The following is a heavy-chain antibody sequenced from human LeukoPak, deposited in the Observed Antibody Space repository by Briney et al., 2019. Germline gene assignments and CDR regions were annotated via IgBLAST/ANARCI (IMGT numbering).Heavy chain of an antibody. CDR1: GGTFSSYA. Sequence: SVKVSCKASGGTFSSYAISWVRQAPGQGLEWMGGIIPIFGTANYAQKFQGRVTITADESTSKAYMELSSLRSEDTAVYYCAREGFSTYGSGINWFDPWGQGTLVTVSS. CDR3: AREGFSTYGSGINWFDP. CDR2: IIPIFGTA. D-gene: IGHD3-10*01. V-gene: IGHV1-69*13. J-gene: IGHJ5*02.